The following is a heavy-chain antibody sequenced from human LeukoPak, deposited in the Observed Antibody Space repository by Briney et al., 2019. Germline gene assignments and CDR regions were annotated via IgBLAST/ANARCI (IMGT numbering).Heavy chain of an antibody. V-gene: IGHV3-7*01. J-gene: IGHJ4*02. Sequence: TGGSLRLYCAASGFTFSSYWMSWVRQAPGKGLEWVANIKQDGSEKYYVDSVKGRFTISRDNAKNSLYLQMNSLRAEDTAVYYCARVPMTLVVPAAIYFDYWGQGTLVTVSS. D-gene: IGHD2-2*01. CDR1: GFTFSSYW. CDR2: IKQDGSEK. CDR3: ARVPMTLVVPAAIYFDY.